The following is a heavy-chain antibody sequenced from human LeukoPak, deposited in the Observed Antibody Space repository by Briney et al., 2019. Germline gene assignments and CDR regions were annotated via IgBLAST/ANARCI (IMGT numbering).Heavy chain of an antibody. CDR3: ARVTRYCSSTSCRNYWYFDL. CDR2: IYHSGST. J-gene: IGHJ2*01. V-gene: IGHV4-30-2*01. CDR1: GGSISSGGYS. Sequence: SETLSLTCAVSGGSISSGGYSWSWIRQPPGKGLEWIGYIYHSGSTYYNPSLKSRVTISVDRSKNQFSLKLSSVTAADTAVYYCARVTRYCSSTSCRNYWYFDLWGRGTLVTVSS. D-gene: IGHD2-2*01.